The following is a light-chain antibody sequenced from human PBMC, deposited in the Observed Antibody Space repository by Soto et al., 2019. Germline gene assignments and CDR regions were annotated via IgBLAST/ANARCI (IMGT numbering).Light chain of an antibody. V-gene: IGLV1-40*01. CDR1: SSNIGAGYG. J-gene: IGLJ2*01. CDR2: GDS. CDR3: QSYDSSLSGVI. Sequence: QSVRTQPPSVSGAPGQRVTISCTGSSSNIGAGYGVHWYIQLPGTAPKLLVYGDSNRPSGVPDRFSGSKSDTSASLALTGLQSEDEADYYCQSYDSSLSGVIFVGGTKLTVL.